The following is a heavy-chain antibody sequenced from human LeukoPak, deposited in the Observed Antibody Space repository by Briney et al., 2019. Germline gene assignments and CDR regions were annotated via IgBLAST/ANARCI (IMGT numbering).Heavy chain of an antibody. CDR1: GGSISSYY. D-gene: IGHD5-18*01. J-gene: IGHJ3*02. V-gene: IGHV4-59*01. CDR3: ARGSGYSYGYDAFDI. CDR2: IYYSGST. Sequence: PSETLSLTCTVSGGSISSYYWSWIRQPPGKGLEWIGYIYYSGSTNYNPSLKSRVTIPVDTSKNQFSLKLSSVTAADTAVYYCARGSGYSYGYDAFDIWGQGTMVTVSS.